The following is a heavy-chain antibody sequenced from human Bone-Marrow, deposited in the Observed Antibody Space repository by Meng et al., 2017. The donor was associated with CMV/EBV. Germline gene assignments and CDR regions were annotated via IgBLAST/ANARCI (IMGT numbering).Heavy chain of an antibody. D-gene: IGHD2-2*01. V-gene: IGHV3-30*04. CDR2: ISYDGSNK. Sequence: GESLKISCAASGFTFSSYAMHWVRQAPGKGLEWVAVISYDGSNKYYADSVKGRFTISRDNSKNTLYLQMNSLRAEDTAVYYCAREPPTDCSSTSCRYYYGMDVWGQGTTVTVSS. CDR3: AREPPTDCSSTSCRYYYGMDV. J-gene: IGHJ6*01. CDR1: GFTFSSYA.